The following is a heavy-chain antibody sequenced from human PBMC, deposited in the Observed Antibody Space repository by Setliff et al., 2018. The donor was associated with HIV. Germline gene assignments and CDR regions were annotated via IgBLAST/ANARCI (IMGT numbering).Heavy chain of an antibody. V-gene: IGHV4-39*07. CDR2: IYYSGST. CDR1: GGSISSSSYY. D-gene: IGHD3-22*01. J-gene: IGHJ4*02. CDR3: ARASTRIEYDSSGYPFGY. Sequence: SETLSLTCTVSGGSISSSSYYWGWIRQPPGKGLEWIGSIYYSGSTYYNPSIQSRVTLSVDTSKNQFSLKLSSVTAADTALYYCARASTRIEYDSSGYPFGYWGQGTLGTVSS.